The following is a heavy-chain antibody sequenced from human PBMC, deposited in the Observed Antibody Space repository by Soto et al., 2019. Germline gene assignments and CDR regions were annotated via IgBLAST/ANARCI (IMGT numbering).Heavy chain of an antibody. CDR1: GFTFSSYA. CDR3: AKDLLYYDSSGYYGYFDY. D-gene: IGHD3-22*01. Sequence: GGSLRLSCAASGFTFSSYAMSWVRQAPGKGLEWVSAISGSGGSTYYADSVKGRFTISRDNSKNTLYLQMNSLRAEDTAVYYCAKDLLYYDSSGYYGYFDYWGQGTLVTVSS. CDR2: ISGSGGST. V-gene: IGHV3-23*01. J-gene: IGHJ4*02.